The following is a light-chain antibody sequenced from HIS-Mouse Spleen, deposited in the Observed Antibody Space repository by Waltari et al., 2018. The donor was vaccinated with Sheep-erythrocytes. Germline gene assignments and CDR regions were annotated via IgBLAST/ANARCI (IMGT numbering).Light chain of an antibody. CDR3: QAWDSSTEV. V-gene: IGLV3-1*01. CDR2: QDS. Sequence: SYELTQSPSVSVSPGQTASTTGSGAKSGNKYACWYQQKPGQSPVLVIYQDSKRPSGIPERFSGSNTGNTATLTISGTQAMDEADYYCQAWDSSTEVFGGGTKQTVL. CDR1: KSGNKY. J-gene: IGLJ2*01.